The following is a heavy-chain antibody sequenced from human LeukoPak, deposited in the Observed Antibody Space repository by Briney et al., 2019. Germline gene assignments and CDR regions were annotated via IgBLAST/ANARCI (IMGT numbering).Heavy chain of an antibody. V-gene: IGHV4-30-4*08. CDR1: GGSISRYY. CDR2: IYYSGST. D-gene: IGHD1-1*01. J-gene: IGHJ3*02. Sequence: PSETLSLTCTVWGGSISRYYWSWLRQPPGKGLEWIGYIYYSGSTYYNPSLKSRVTISVDTSRNQFSLKLSSVTAADTAVYYCARVGTRDAFDIWGQGTMVTVSS. CDR3: ARVGTRDAFDI.